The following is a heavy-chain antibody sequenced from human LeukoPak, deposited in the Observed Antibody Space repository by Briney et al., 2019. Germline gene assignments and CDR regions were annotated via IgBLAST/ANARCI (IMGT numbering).Heavy chain of an antibody. CDR2: IIPILGIA. D-gene: IGHD4-17*01. CDR3: ARAYGDCAVAGFDI. J-gene: IGHJ3*02. Sequence: GSSVKVSCKASGGTFSSYAISWVRQAPGQGLEWMGRIIPILGIANYAQKFQGRVTITADKSTSTAYMELSSLRSEDTAVYYCARAYGDCAVAGFDIWGQGTMVTVSS. CDR1: GGTFSSYA. V-gene: IGHV1-69*04.